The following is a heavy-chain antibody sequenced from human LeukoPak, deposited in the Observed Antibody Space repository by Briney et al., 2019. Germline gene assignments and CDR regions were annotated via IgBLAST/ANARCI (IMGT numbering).Heavy chain of an antibody. J-gene: IGHJ4*02. CDR3: ATPRSGYYCFFDY. CDR2: IYAAGST. V-gene: IGHV3-66*01. Sequence: LSPSCAVSGFTFTSEAMSSVRQAPGQQLKWGSVIYAAGSTYYAASVKGRFTISRDKSKNPLYLQMNSVRAEDTAVYYCATPRSGYYCFFDYWGQGTLVTVSS. D-gene: IGHD3-22*01. CDR1: GFTFTSEA.